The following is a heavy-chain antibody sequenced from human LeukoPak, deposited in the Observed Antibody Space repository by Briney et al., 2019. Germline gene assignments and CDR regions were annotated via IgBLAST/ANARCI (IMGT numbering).Heavy chain of an antibody. D-gene: IGHD6-13*01. Sequence: SETLSLTCAVYGGSFSGYYWSWIRQPPGKGLEWIGEIYHSGSTNYNPSLKSRVTISVDKSKNQFSLKLSSVTAADTAVYYCARSLAAADSNYYHYGMDVWGQGTTVTVSS. J-gene: IGHJ6*02. V-gene: IGHV4-34*01. CDR2: IYHSGST. CDR1: GGSFSGYY. CDR3: ARSLAAADSNYYHYGMDV.